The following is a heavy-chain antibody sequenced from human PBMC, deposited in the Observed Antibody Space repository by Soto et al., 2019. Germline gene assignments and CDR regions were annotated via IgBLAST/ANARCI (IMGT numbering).Heavy chain of an antibody. D-gene: IGHD1-20*01. V-gene: IGHV4-4*02. Sequence: QVQLQESGPGLVKPSGTLSLNCKVSGDSISSSEWWSWVRQPPGKGREWIAEIHHSGPTNYNPSLQSRVTITVDKYKNQISLRLSTVTAADTAVYYCARGGITAVRNYYFDHWGQGTLVTVSS. CDR3: ARGGITAVRNYYFDH. CDR1: GDSISSSEW. J-gene: IGHJ4*02. CDR2: IHHSGPT.